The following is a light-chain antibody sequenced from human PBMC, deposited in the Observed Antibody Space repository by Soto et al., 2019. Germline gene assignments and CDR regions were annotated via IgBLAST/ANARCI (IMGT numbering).Light chain of an antibody. Sequence: DIQMTQSPSSVSASVGDRVTITCRASQDISTWLAWYQQKPGKAPNLLIYDASTLERGVPSRFSGTGSGTEFTLTISSLQPDDFATYYCQQYHRSSITFGQGTRLEIK. CDR1: QDISTW. V-gene: IGKV1-5*01. CDR3: QQYHRSSIT. J-gene: IGKJ5*01. CDR2: DAS.